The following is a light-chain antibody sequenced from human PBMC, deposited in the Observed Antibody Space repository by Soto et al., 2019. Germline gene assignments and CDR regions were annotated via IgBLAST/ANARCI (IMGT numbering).Light chain of an antibody. V-gene: IGKV1-5*03. CDR1: QGIGDR. CDR3: QEHNSYIPT. Sequence: DIQMTQSPSSVSASVGDRVTITCRASQGIGDRLAWYQQKPGKAPKLLIYEASVLQNGVPSRFSGSGSGTEFTLAIDSLQPDDFATYYCQEHNSYIPTFGPGTKVDIK. CDR2: EAS. J-gene: IGKJ1*01.